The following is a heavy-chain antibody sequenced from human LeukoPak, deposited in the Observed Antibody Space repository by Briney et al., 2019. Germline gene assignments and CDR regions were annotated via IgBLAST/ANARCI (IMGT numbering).Heavy chain of an antibody. J-gene: IGHJ3*02. CDR2: IYYSGST. CDR1: GGSIRSYY. D-gene: IGHD3-22*01. CDR3: ARYGSYYYDSSGYYKAFDI. V-gene: IGHV4-59*01. Sequence: PSETLSLTCTVSGGSIRSYYWSWIRQPPGKGLEWIGYIYYSGSTNYNPSLKSRVTISVDTSKNQFSLKLSSVTAADTAVYYCARYGSYYYDSSGYYKAFDIWGQGTMVTVSS.